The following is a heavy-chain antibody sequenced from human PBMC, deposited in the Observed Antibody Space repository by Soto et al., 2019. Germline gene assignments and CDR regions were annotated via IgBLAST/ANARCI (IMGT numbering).Heavy chain of an antibody. CDR3: ARVSGSYYYGMDV. V-gene: IGHV4-4*02. J-gene: IGHJ6*02. Sequence: SETLSLTCAVSGGSISSSNWWSWVRQPPGKGLEWIGEIYHSGSTNYNPSLKSRVTISVDKSNNQFSLTLSSVTAADTAVYYCARVSGSYYYGMDVWGQGTTVTVSS. CDR2: IYHSGST. CDR1: GGSISSSNW. D-gene: IGHD3-10*01.